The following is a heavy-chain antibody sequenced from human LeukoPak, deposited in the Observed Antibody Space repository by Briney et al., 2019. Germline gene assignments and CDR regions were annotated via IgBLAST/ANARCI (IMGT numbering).Heavy chain of an antibody. Sequence: ASVKVSCKASGYTFTSYGISWVRQPPGQGLEWVGWISAYNGNTNYAQKLQGRVTMTTDTSTSTAYMELRSLRSDDTAVYYCARTTYYYDSSGYYYDYWGQGTLVTVSS. CDR2: ISAYNGNT. J-gene: IGHJ4*02. CDR1: GYTFTSYG. V-gene: IGHV1-18*01. D-gene: IGHD3-22*01. CDR3: ARTTYYYDSSGYYYDY.